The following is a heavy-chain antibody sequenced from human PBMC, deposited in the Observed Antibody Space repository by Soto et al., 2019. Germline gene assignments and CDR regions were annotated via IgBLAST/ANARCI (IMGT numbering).Heavy chain of an antibody. CDR1: GFTFSSYA. V-gene: IGHV3-23*01. Sequence: EVQLLESGGGLVQPGESLRLSCAASGFTFSSYAMSWVRQAPGKGLEWVSVISGSDDSTYYADPVKGRFTISRDNSKNSLYLQMNSLRAEDTAVHYCANRSSSSPFDYWGQGTLVTVSS. CDR3: ANRSSSSPFDY. J-gene: IGHJ4*02. D-gene: IGHD6-6*01. CDR2: ISGSDDST.